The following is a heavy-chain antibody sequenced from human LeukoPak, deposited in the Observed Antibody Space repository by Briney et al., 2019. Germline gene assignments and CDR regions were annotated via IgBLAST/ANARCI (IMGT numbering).Heavy chain of an antibody. D-gene: IGHD6-13*01. CDR1: GYTFTGYY. V-gene: IGHV1-2*02. CDR3: ARVNNSSWYYFDY. CDR2: INPNSGGT. Sequence: ASVKVSCKASGYTFTGYYMHWVRQAPGQGLEWMGWINPNSGGTNYAQKFQGRVTMTRDTSISTAYMELSRLRSDDTAVYDCARVNNSSWYYFDYWGQGTLVTVSS. J-gene: IGHJ4*02.